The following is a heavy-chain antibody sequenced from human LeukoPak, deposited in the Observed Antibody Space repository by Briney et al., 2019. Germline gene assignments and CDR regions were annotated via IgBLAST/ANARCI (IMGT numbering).Heavy chain of an antibody. CDR1: GDSTSSGCSMTTYY. J-gene: IGHJ4*02. CDR3: ARRVATKPKSFFDA. Sequence: SSETLSLTCTVSGDSTSSGCSMTTYYCTWLRQPPRKALEWIGFVYYSAVTKYNPSLESRVTISLGASKNQFSLKLSSVPAADTAMYYCARRVATKPKSFFDAWGQGTLVTVSS. V-gene: IGHV4-59*08. D-gene: IGHD5-24*01. CDR2: VYYSAVT.